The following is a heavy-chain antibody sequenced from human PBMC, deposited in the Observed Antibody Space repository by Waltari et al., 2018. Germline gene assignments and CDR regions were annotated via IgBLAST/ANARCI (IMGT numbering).Heavy chain of an antibody. CDR1: GGSITTNRHY. CDR2: ISYNGAT. Sequence: LTCSVSGGSITTNRHYWGWIRQPPGQGLEWIGTISYNGATYSSPSLRGRLTLSRDTTMNQLSLKLGSVTAADTAVYYCATYIGASVGTAAFDVWGQGTMV. CDR3: ATYIGASVGTAAFDV. V-gene: IGHV4-39*01. D-gene: IGHD5-12*01. J-gene: IGHJ3*01.